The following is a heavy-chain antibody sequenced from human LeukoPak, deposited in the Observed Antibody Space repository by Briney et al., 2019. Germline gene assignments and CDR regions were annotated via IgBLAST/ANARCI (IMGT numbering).Heavy chain of an antibody. Sequence: SETLSLTCAVYGGSFSGYYWSWIRQPPGKGLEWIGEINHSGSTNYNPSLKSRVTISVDTSKNQFSLKLSSVTAADTAVYYCARSFRAWEYSSSWYVFYYYYYMDVWGKGTTVTVSS. D-gene: IGHD6-13*01. CDR1: GGSFSGYY. CDR3: ARSFRAWEYSSSWYVFYYYYYMDV. J-gene: IGHJ6*03. CDR2: INHSGST. V-gene: IGHV4-34*01.